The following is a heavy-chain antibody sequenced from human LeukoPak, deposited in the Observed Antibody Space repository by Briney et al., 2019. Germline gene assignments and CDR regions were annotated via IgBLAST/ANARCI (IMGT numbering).Heavy chain of an antibody. Sequence: SETLSLTCTVSGGSISSSSYYWGWIRHPPGKGLEWIGSIYYSGSTYYNPSLKSRVTISVDTSKNQFSLKLSSVTAADTAVYYCARARGYGYYYYMDVWGKGTTVTVSS. CDR2: IYYSGST. CDR1: GGSISSSSYY. D-gene: IGHD3-22*01. V-gene: IGHV4-39*07. CDR3: ARARGYGYYYYMDV. J-gene: IGHJ6*03.